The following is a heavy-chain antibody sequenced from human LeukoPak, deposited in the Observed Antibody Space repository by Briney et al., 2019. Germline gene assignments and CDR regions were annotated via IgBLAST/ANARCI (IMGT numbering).Heavy chain of an antibody. D-gene: IGHD6-13*01. CDR1: GFTFASNA. J-gene: IGHJ4*02. V-gene: IGHV3-53*01. CDR3: ARERAAAGSLDY. CDR2: IYSGGST. Sequence: GGSLRLSCAASGFTFASNAMSWVRQAPGKGLEWVSVIYSGGSTYYADSVKGRFTISRDNSKNTLYLQMNSLRAEDTAVYYCARERAAAGSLDYWGQGTLVTVSS.